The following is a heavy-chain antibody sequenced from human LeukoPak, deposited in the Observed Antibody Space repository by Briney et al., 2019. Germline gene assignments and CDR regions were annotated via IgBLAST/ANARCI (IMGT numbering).Heavy chain of an antibody. J-gene: IGHJ5*02. CDR1: GYTFTSYY. D-gene: IGHD6-6*01. CDR2: VNPSGGST. CDR3: AIGSSSSGGVFSWFDP. Sequence: GASVKVSCKASGYTFTSYYMHWVRQAPGQGLEWMGIVNPSGGSTSYAQKFQGRVTMTRDTSTSTVYMELSSLRSEDTAVYYCAIGSSSSGGVFSWFDPWGQGTLVTVSS. V-gene: IGHV1-46*01.